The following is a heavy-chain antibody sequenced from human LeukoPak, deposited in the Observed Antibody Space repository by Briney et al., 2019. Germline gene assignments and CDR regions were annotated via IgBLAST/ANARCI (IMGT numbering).Heavy chain of an antibody. Sequence: ASVKVSCKVSGYTLTELSMHWVRQAPGKGLEWMGGFDPEDGETIYAQKFQGRVTMTEDTSTDTAYMELSRLRSEDTAVYYCATAADYDILTGYYNGLDYWGQGTLVTVSS. CDR2: FDPEDGET. D-gene: IGHD3-9*01. V-gene: IGHV1-24*01. CDR3: ATAADYDILTGYYNGLDY. CDR1: GYTLTELS. J-gene: IGHJ4*02.